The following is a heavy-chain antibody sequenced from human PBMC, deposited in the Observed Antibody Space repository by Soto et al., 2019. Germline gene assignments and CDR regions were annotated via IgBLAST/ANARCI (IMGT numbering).Heavy chain of an antibody. CDR3: ALPMGSSGYFAFDY. D-gene: IGHD3-22*01. J-gene: IGHJ4*02. Sequence: PGGSLRLSCAASGFTFSSYSMNWVRQAPGKGLEWVSSISSSSSYIYYADSVKGRFTISRDNAKNSLYLQMNSLRAEDTAVYYCALPMGSSGYFAFDYWGRGTLVTVSS. CDR1: GFTFSSYS. CDR2: ISSSSSYI. V-gene: IGHV3-21*01.